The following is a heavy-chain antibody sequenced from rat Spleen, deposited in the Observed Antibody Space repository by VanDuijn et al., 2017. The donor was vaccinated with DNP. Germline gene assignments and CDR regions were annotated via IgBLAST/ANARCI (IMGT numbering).Heavy chain of an antibody. V-gene: IGHV5-29*01. Sequence: EVQLVESGGGLVQPGRSLKLSCAASGFNFNDYWMGWVRQAPAKGLEWVATISYDGSSTYYRDSVKGRFTISRDNAKNTLYLQMDSLRSEDTATYYCAKEGVSSMDAWGQGASVTVSS. J-gene: IGHJ4*01. CDR1: GFNFNDYW. CDR2: ISYDGSST. D-gene: IGHD1-11*01. CDR3: AKEGVSSMDA.